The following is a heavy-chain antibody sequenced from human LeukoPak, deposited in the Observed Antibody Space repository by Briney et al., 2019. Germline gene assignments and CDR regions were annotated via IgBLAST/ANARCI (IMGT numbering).Heavy chain of an antibody. D-gene: IGHD3-10*01. V-gene: IGHV3-21*01. Sequence: GGSLRLSCAASGFTFSSYSMNWVRQAPGKGLEWVSSISSSSSYIYYADSVKGRFTISRDNAKNSLYLQTNSLRAEDTAVYYCARFSSITMVRGVTLGYDYWGQGTLVTVSS. CDR3: ARFSSITMVRGVTLGYDY. J-gene: IGHJ4*02. CDR1: GFTFSSYS. CDR2: ISSSSSYI.